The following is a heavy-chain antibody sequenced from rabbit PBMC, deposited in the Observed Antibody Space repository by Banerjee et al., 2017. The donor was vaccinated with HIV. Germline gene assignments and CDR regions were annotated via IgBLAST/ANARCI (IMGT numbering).Heavy chain of an antibody. CDR2: IDTDSSGST. CDR1: GFFFSSSYW. D-gene: IGHD5-1*01. Sequence: QSLEESGGDLVKPGASLTLTCKASGFFFSSSYWICWVRQAPGKGLELIACIDTDSSGSTYYASWAKGRFTISKTSSTTVTLQMTSLTAADTATYFCARDRANDGGCVFGLWGQGTLVTVS. V-gene: IGHV1S40*01. CDR3: ARDRANDGGCVFGL. J-gene: IGHJ3*01.